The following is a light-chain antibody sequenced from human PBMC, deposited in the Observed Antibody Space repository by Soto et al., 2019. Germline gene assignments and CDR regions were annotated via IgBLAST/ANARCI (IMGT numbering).Light chain of an antibody. Sequence: IQMTPSPSSLSASVRDRVTITCRASQSISSYLNWYQQKPGKAPNLLIYDASTLHSGVPSRFSGGGSGTDSTLTISSLQPEDFATYYCQQVNVYPSTFGGGTKVDIK. CDR1: QSISSY. CDR2: DAS. CDR3: QQVNVYPST. V-gene: IGKV1-39*01. J-gene: IGKJ4*01.